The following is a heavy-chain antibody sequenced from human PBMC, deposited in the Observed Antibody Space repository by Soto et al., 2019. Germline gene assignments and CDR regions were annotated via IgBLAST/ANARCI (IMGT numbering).Heavy chain of an antibody. CDR2: IIPIFGTA. D-gene: IGHD2-21*02. Sequence: QVQLVQSGAEVKKPGSSVKVSCKASGGTFSSYAISWVRQAPGQGLEWMGGIIPIFGTANYAQKFQGRVTITADESTSTAYMELRSLRSEDTAVYYCASSHIVVVTAIGYFDYWGQGTLVTVSS. CDR3: ASSHIVVVTAIGYFDY. J-gene: IGHJ4*02. CDR1: GGTFSSYA. V-gene: IGHV1-69*01.